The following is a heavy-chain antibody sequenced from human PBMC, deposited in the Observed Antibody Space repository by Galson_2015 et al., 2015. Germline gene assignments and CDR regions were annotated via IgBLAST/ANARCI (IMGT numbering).Heavy chain of an antibody. J-gene: IGHJ3*02. D-gene: IGHD2-2*01. CDR3: ARSLIVVVPTADYDAFDI. CDR1: GYSFPSYW. V-gene: IGHV5-51*01. CDR2: IYPGDSDT. Sequence: QSGAEVKKPGESLKISCKGSGYSFPSYWIGWVRQMPGKGLEWMGIIYPGDSDTRYSPSFQGQVTISADKSISTAYLQWSSLKASDTAMYYCARSLIVVVPTADYDAFDIWGQGTMVTVSS.